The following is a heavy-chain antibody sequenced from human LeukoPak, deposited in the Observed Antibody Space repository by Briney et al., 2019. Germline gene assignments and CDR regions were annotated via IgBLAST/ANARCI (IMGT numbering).Heavy chain of an antibody. Sequence: SQTLSLTCTASGGSISSGSYYWSWIRQPAGKGLEWIGRIYTSGSTNYNPSLKSRVTISVDTSKNQFSLKLSSVTAADTAVYYCARDRAYYYDSSGYYRDAFDIWGQGTMVTVSS. V-gene: IGHV4-61*02. CDR2: IYTSGST. CDR1: GGSISSGSYY. CDR3: ARDRAYYYDSSGYYRDAFDI. J-gene: IGHJ3*02. D-gene: IGHD3-22*01.